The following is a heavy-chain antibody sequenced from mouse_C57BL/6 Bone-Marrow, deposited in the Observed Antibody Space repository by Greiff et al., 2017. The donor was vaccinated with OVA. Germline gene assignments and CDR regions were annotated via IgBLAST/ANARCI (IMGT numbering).Heavy chain of an antibody. Sequence: VQLQQSGPELVKPGASVKISCKASGYTFTDYYMNWVKQSHGKSLEWIGDINPNNGGTSYNQKFKGKATLTVDKSSSTAYMELRSLTSEDSAFYYCARGGQDYAMDYWGQGTSVTVSS. CDR3: ARGGQDYAMDY. V-gene: IGHV1-26*01. CDR1: GYTFTDYY. D-gene: IGHD6-1*01. CDR2: INPNNGGT. J-gene: IGHJ4*01.